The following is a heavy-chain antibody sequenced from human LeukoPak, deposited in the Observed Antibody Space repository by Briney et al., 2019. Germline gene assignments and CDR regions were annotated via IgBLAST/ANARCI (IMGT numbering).Heavy chain of an antibody. J-gene: IGHJ5*02. CDR1: GFSFSSNY. D-gene: IGHD5-12*01. CDR2: IYSGGNT. CDR3: ARGMVATGS. V-gene: IGHV3-66*02. Sequence: GGSLRLSCAASGFSFSSNYRSWVRQAPGKGLEWVSIIYSGGNTYYADSVKRRFTSSRDTSENTVDLQMSSLRVEDTAVYYCARGMVATGSWGQGTLVTVSS.